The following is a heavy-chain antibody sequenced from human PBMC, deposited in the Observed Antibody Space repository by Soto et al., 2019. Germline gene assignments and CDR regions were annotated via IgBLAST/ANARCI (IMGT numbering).Heavy chain of an antibody. Sequence: GGSLRLSCAASGFIFTSYSMVWVRQAPGKGLEWVSSISSRSDSIYYADSVKGRFTVSRDTAKNSLYLQMNNLRTDDTALYYCARDGHRGPSDAFDVWGQGTMVTVSS. CDR1: GFIFTSYS. CDR2: ISSRSDSI. CDR3: ARDGHRGPSDAFDV. J-gene: IGHJ3*01. D-gene: IGHD3-10*01. V-gene: IGHV3-21*01.